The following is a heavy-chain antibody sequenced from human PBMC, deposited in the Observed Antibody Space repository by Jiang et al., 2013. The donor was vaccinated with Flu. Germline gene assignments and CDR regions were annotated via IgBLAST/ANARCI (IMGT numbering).Heavy chain of an antibody. D-gene: IGHD3-10*01. CDR3: ARGDGFGELLSEGLIDY. J-gene: IGHJ4*02. V-gene: IGHV1-3*01. CDR2: INAGNGNT. CDR1: GYTFTSYA. Sequence: SGAEVKKPGASVKVSCKASGYTFTSYAMHWVRQAPGQRLEWMGWINAGNGNTKYSQKFQGRVTITRDTSASTAYMELSSLRSEDTAVYYCARGDGFGELLSEGLIDYWGQGTLVTVSS.